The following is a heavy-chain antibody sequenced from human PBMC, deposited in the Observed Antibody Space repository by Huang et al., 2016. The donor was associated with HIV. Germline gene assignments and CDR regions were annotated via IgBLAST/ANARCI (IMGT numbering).Heavy chain of an antibody. D-gene: IGHD4-17*01. CDR1: GFALTTFR. CDR3: VRIGYGENSYGSGYFDP. V-gene: IGHV3-21*01. J-gene: IGHJ5*02. CDR2: LKVPGTHI. Sequence: EVQLVESGGGLVKPGGSLRRSCAASGFALTTFRMNWVRQAPGGGLLWVASLKVPGTHIYYADSVEVRFTISRDNTRNSLYLQLNSLRAEDTAVYYCVRIGYGENSYGSGYFDPWGQGTLVAVSS.